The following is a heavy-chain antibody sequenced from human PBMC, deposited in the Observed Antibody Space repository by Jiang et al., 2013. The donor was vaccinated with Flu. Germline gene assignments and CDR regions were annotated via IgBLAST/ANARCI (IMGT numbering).Heavy chain of an antibody. Sequence: SVSSNSAAWNWIRQSPSRGLEWLGRTYYGSKWYNDYAVSVKSRITINPDTSKNQFSLQLNSVTPEDTAVYYCARDRSLPAAREGFDPWGQGTLVTVSS. CDR1: SVSSNSAA. V-gene: IGHV6-1*01. CDR3: ARDRSLPAAREGFDP. J-gene: IGHJ5*02. D-gene: IGHD2-2*01. CDR2: TYYGSKWYN.